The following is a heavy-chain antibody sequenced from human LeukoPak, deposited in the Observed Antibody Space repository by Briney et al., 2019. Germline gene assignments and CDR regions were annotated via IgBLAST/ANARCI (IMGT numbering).Heavy chain of an antibody. V-gene: IGHV3-7*03. D-gene: IGHD3-9*01. CDR1: GFTFSSYA. CDR2: IKQDGSAK. CDR3: ANYILLAGYYYFDH. J-gene: IGHJ4*02. Sequence: GRSLRLSCAASGFTFSSYAMSWVRQAPGKGLEWVANIKQDGSAKNYVDSVKGRFTISGDNAKNSLYLQMNSLRVEDTAVYYCANYILLAGYYYFDHWGQGTLVTVSS.